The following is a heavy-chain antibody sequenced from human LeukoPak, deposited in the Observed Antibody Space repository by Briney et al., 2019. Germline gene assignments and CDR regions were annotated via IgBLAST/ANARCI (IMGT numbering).Heavy chain of an antibody. V-gene: IGHV4-39*07. CDR2: IYYSGST. Sequence: PSETLSLTCTVSGGSISSSSYYWGWIRQPPGKGLEWIGSIYYSGSTYYNPSLKSRVTISVDTSKNQFSLKLSSVTAADTAVYYCARSTYYDFWSGYYKVSGPTNFDYWGQGTLVTVSS. J-gene: IGHJ4*02. CDR3: ARSTYYDFWSGYYKVSGPTNFDY. D-gene: IGHD3-3*01. CDR1: GGSISSSSYY.